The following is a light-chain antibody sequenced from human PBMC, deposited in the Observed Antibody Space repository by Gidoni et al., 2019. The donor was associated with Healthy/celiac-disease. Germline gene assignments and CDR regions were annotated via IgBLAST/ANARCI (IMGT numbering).Light chain of an antibody. Sequence: EIVLTQSPGTLSLSPGERATLSCSASQSVSSSYLAWYQQKPGQAPRLLIYGASSRATVIPDRFSGSGSGTDFTLTISRLEPEDFAVYYCQQYGSSPRTFGQGTRLEIK. J-gene: IGKJ5*01. V-gene: IGKV3-20*01. CDR1: QSVSSSY. CDR3: QQYGSSPRT. CDR2: GAS.